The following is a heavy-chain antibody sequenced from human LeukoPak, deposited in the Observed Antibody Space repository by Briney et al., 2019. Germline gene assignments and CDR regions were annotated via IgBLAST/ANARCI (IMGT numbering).Heavy chain of an antibody. CDR3: AREGSGSLPHLDH. D-gene: IGHD3-10*01. Sequence: ASVKVSCKASGYTFTSHYMQWVQLAPGQGLEWMGIINPSGGGTRYAQKFQGRVTMTRDTSTSTVYMELSSLRSEDTAVYYCAREGSGSLPHLDHWGQGTLVTVSS. CDR1: GYTFTSHY. V-gene: IGHV1-46*01. CDR2: INPSGGGT. J-gene: IGHJ4*02.